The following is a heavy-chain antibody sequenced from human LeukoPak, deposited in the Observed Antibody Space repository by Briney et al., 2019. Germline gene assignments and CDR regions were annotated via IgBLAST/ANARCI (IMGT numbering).Heavy chain of an antibody. Sequence: PSETLSLTCTVSGGSISSNNYFWTWIRQHPGKGLEWIGYISYSGTTYYNPSLKSRVTISMDTSNNQFSLRLSSVTAADTAMYYCARHRGYSSWFDPWGQGTLVTVSS. CDR3: ARHRGYSSWFDP. D-gene: IGHD5-18*01. CDR2: ISYSGTT. J-gene: IGHJ5*02. V-gene: IGHV4-31*03. CDR1: GGSISSNNYF.